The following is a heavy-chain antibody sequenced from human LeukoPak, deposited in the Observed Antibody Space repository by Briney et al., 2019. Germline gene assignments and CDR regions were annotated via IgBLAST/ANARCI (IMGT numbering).Heavy chain of an antibody. CDR3: AREVSFLEWSYYFDN. J-gene: IGHJ4*02. V-gene: IGHV3-7*01. CDR2: IKQDGSEK. CDR1: GFTFSSYA. Sequence: PGGSLRLSCAASGFTFSSYAMGWVRQAPGKGLEWVANIKQDGSEKYYVDSVKGRFTISRDNAKNSLYLQMNSLRVEDTAVYYCAREVSFLEWSYYFDNWGQGTLVTVSS. D-gene: IGHD3-3*01.